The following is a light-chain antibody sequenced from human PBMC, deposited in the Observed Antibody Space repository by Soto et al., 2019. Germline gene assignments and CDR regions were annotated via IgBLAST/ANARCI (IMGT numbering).Light chain of an antibody. CDR3: QQYITYPT. Sequence: DIHLAPSPCTLSASFVERVTITCRASQNVNIWLTWYQQRPGKAPKLLIYEASNLESGVSSRFSGRGSGTEFTLTISGLQTDDFATYYCQQYITYPTFGQGTKVDI. V-gene: IGKV1-5*03. CDR2: EAS. J-gene: IGKJ1*01. CDR1: QNVNIW.